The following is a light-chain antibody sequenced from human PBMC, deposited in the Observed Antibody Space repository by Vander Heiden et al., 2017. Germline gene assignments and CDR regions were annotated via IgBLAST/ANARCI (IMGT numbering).Light chain of an antibody. J-gene: IGLJ2*01. CDR1: SSDVGGYNY. Sequence: QSALTQPGSVSGSPGQSITISCTGTSSDVGGYNYVSWYQQHPGKAPKLMIYDVSNRPSGVSNRFSGSKSGNTASLTISGLQAEDEADYYCSSYTSSSTPAVVFGGGTKLTVL. V-gene: IGLV2-14*01. CDR2: DVS. CDR3: SSYTSSSTPAVV.